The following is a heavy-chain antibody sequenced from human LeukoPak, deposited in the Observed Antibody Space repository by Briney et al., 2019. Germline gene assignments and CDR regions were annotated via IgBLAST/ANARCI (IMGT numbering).Heavy chain of an antibody. V-gene: IGHV1-24*01. CDR3: ATAFWSGYYRDY. Sequence: GASVKVSCKVSGYTLTELSMHWVRQAPGKGLEWMGGFDPEDGETIYAQKFQGRVTMTEDTSTDTAYMELSSLRPEDTAVYYCATAFWSGYYRDYWGQGTLVTVSS. D-gene: IGHD3-3*01. J-gene: IGHJ4*02. CDR2: FDPEDGET. CDR1: GYTLTELS.